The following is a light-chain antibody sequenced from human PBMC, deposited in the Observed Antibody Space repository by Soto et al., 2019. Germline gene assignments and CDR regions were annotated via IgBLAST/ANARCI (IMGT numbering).Light chain of an antibody. CDR3: LQDYNYPWT. V-gene: IGKV1-6*01. J-gene: IGKJ1*01. CDR1: QGIRND. CDR2: AAS. Sequence: AIQMTQSPSSLSASVGDRVTITCRASQGIRNDLGWYQQKPGKAPKLLIYAASSLLSGVPSRFSGRGSGTDFTLTISSLRPEDFATYYCLQDYNYPWTFGQGTKVEIK.